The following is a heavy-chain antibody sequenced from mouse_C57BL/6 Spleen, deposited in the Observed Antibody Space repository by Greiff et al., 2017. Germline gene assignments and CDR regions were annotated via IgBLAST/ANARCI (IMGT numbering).Heavy chain of an antibody. V-gene: IGHV1-80*01. CDR3: ARGEITTVVGDYFDY. D-gene: IGHD1-1*01. J-gene: IGHJ2*01. Sequence: VQLQQSGAELVKPGASVKISCKASGYAFSSYWMNWVKQRPGKGLEWIGQIYPGDGDTNYNGKVKGKATLTADKSSSTAYLQLSSLISEDSAVYFCARGEITTVVGDYFDYWGQGTTLTVSS. CDR2: IYPGDGDT. CDR1: GYAFSSYW.